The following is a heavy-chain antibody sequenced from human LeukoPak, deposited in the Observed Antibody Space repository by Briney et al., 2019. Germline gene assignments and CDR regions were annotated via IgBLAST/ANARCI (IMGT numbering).Heavy chain of an antibody. V-gene: IGHV4-4*07. CDR3: TREGTAGSLDY. CDR2: IYTSGST. J-gene: IGHJ4*02. Sequence: SETLSLTCTVSGGSISSYYWSWIRQPAGKGLEWIGRIYTSGSTNHNPSLKSRVTMSVDTSKNQFSLKLSSVTAADTSVYYCTREGTAGSLDYWGQGTLVTVSS. CDR1: GGSISSYY. D-gene: IGHD6-13*01.